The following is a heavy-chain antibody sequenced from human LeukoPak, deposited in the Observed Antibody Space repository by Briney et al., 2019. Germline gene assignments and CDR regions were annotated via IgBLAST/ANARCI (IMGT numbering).Heavy chain of an antibody. J-gene: IGHJ4*02. CDR3: ARVREDTAMAFDY. CDR2: IYYSGST. V-gene: IGHV4-30-4*01. Sequence: SQTLSLTCTVSGGSISSGDYYWSWIRQPPGKGLEWIGYIYYSGSTYYDPSLKSRVTISVDTSKNQFSLKLSSVTAADTAVYYCARVREDTAMAFDYWGQGTLVTVSS. D-gene: IGHD5-18*01. CDR1: GGSISSGDYY.